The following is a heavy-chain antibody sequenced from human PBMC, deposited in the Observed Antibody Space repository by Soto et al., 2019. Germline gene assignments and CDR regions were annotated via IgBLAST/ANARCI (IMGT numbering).Heavy chain of an antibody. V-gene: IGHV2-26*01. CDR1: GFSLSNDRMG. Sequence: QVTLKESGPVLVKPTETLTLTCTVSGFSLSNDRMGVSWIRQPPGKALEWLAHIFSNDEKSYSTSLNSRLPISHDPSQRQVVLTMPHMDPVDTATYYCARIKAYHYAPWAYFDSWGQGTLVTVSS. D-gene: IGHD3-10*01. CDR3: ARIKAYHYAPWAYFDS. J-gene: IGHJ4*02. CDR2: IFSNDEK.